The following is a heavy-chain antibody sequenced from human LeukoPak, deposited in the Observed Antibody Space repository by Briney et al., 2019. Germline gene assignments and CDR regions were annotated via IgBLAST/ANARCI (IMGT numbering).Heavy chain of an antibody. J-gene: IGHJ4*02. V-gene: IGHV4-4*07. CDR2: IYASGNT. Sequence: SETLSLTCTVSGGSISSYYWSWVRQPAGKGLEWIGRIYASGNTNYNPSLKGRVTMTVDTSKNQFSLNLSSVTAADTAVYYCARAVVVVGYYFDYWGQGTLVTVSS. CDR1: GGSISSYY. D-gene: IGHD2-15*01. CDR3: ARAVVVVGYYFDY.